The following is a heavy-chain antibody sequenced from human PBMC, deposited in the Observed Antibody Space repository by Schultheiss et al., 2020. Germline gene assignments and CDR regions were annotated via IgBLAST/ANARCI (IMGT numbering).Heavy chain of an antibody. V-gene: IGHV3-23*01. D-gene: IGHD3-10*01. CDR2: ISGSGGST. Sequence: GGSLRLSCAASGFTFSSYAMSWVRQAPGKGLEWVSAISGSGGSTYYADSVKGRFTISRDNSKNTLYLQMNSLRAEDTAVYYCAKDRGWKSPALAVGGRYFQHWGQGTLVTVSS. CDR1: GFTFSSYA. J-gene: IGHJ1*01. CDR3: AKDRGWKSPALAVGGRYFQH.